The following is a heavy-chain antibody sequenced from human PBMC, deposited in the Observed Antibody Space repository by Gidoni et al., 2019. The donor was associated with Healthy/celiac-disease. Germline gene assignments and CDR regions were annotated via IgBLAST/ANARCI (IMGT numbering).Heavy chain of an antibody. D-gene: IGHD6-13*01. V-gene: IGHV2-5*02. Sequence: QITLKESGPTLVKPTQTLTLTCTFSGFALSASGVGVGWIRQPPGKALEWLALIYWDDDKRYSPSLKSRLTITKYTSKNQVVLTMTNMDPVDTATYYCAHSDIAAAGNVFDYWGQGTLVTVSS. J-gene: IGHJ4*02. CDR1: GFALSASGVG. CDR2: IYWDDDK. CDR3: AHSDIAAAGNVFDY.